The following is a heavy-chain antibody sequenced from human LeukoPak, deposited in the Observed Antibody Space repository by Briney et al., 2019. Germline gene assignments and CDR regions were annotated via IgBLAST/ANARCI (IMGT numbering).Heavy chain of an antibody. D-gene: IGHD5-18*01. CDR3: ARERYSGYYFDC. Sequence: GGSLRLSCAASGFTFSDYAMNWVRQAPGKGLEWVSYISTGGSIIHYADSVKGRFTISRDNAKNSLYLEMNSLRAEDTAIYYCARERYSGYYFDCWGQGTLVTVSS. V-gene: IGHV3-48*03. CDR2: ISTGGSII. CDR1: GFTFSDYA. J-gene: IGHJ4*02.